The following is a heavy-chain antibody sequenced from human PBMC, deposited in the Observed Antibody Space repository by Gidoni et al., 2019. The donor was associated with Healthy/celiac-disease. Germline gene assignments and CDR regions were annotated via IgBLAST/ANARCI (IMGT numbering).Heavy chain of an antibody. CDR1: GFTFSRYG. Sequence: QVQLVESGGGVVQPGRSLRLSCAASGFTFSRYGMHWVRQAPGKGLGWVAVRSYEGSNKYYADAVKGRFTISRDKSKNTLDLQMNSLRAEDTAVYYCAKDFSRTRTIDYWGQGTLVTVSS. V-gene: IGHV3-30*18. CDR3: AKDFSRTRTIDY. CDR2: RSYEGSNK. D-gene: IGHD1-7*01. J-gene: IGHJ4*02.